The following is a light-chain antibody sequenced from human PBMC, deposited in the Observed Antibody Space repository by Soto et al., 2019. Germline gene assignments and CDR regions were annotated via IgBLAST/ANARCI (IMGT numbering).Light chain of an antibody. J-gene: IGKJ3*01. Sequence: DIQMTQSPSTLSASVGDRVTITCRASQSISSWLAWYQQKPGKAPKLLIYDASSLGSGVPSRFSGSGSGTEFTLIISSLQPDDFAAYYCQQYNSYSPVTFGPGNKVDIK. CDR3: QQYNSYSPVT. CDR2: DAS. CDR1: QSISSW. V-gene: IGKV1-5*01.